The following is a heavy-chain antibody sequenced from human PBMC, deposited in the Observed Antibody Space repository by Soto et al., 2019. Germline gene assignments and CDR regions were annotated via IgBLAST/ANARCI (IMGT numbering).Heavy chain of an antibody. Sequence: QVRLVQSGAEVKKPGASVKVSCKASGYTFTSYGISWVRQAPGQGLEWMGWISAYNGNTNYAQKLQGRVTMTTDTSTSTAYMELRSLRSDDTAVYYCARDRRGIVVVPAANAWFDPWGQGTLVTVSA. V-gene: IGHV1-18*04. CDR3: ARDRRGIVVVPAANAWFDP. CDR1: GYTFTSYG. CDR2: ISAYNGNT. D-gene: IGHD2-2*01. J-gene: IGHJ5*02.